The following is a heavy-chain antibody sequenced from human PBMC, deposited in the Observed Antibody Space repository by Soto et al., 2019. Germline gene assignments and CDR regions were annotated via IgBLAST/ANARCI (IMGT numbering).Heavy chain of an antibody. Sequence: ASVKVSCKASGYTFIRYYMSWVRQAPGQGLEWMGMIDPDGGSTVYSQKFQGRLTMTTDTSTTTVYMELIRLRSEDTAMYYCARGYPRSSRLVWLDPWG. D-gene: IGHD6-13*01. CDR2: IDPDGGST. CDR1: GYTFIRYY. J-gene: IGHJ5*02. CDR3: ARGYPRSSRLVWLDP. V-gene: IGHV1-46*01.